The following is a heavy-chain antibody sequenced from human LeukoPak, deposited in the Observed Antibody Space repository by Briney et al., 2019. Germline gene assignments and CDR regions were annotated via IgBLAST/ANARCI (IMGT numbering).Heavy chain of an antibody. CDR2: ISGDGSMT. Sequence: PGGSLRLSCAASGFTFSTHWMYWVRQAPGKELAWVSRISGDGSMTSYADSVKGRFTISRDNAEDTLFLQMTSLRVEDTALYFCASLLTPYHGSGGGGMDVWGQGTTVTVSS. J-gene: IGHJ6*02. V-gene: IGHV3-74*01. CDR3: ASLLTPYHGSGGGGMDV. D-gene: IGHD3-10*01. CDR1: GFTFSTHW.